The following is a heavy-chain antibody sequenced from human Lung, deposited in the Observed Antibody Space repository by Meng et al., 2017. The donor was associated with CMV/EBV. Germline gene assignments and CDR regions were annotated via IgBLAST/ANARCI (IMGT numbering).Heavy chain of an antibody. CDR2: ISNDGSSE. Sequence: ASRFTLRSYTMHCVRQEPGQGVEWVALISNDGSSEFFADTVNGRFDLSRDLSENTLYLQMNNLRVKDTGLYYCARDLRIMATWWLDYWGHGTLVTVSS. J-gene: IGHJ5*01. V-gene: IGHV3-30*09. CDR1: RFTLRSYT. D-gene: IGHD3-16*01. CDR3: ARDLRIMATWWLDY.